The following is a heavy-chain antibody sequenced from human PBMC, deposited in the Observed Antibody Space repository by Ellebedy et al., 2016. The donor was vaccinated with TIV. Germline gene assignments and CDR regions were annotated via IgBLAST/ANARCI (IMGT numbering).Heavy chain of an antibody. Sequence: AASVKVSCKASGYAFNDFYIHWVRQAPGQGLEWMGWINPNGGLTNSAQKFQGRVTMTRDTSIRTAYMELSSLRSDDTAVYYCARDGNLWPDRMDYWGQGTLVTVSS. J-gene: IGHJ4*02. V-gene: IGHV1-2*02. CDR2: INPNGGLT. CDR1: GYAFNDFY. D-gene: IGHD4-23*01. CDR3: ARDGNLWPDRMDY.